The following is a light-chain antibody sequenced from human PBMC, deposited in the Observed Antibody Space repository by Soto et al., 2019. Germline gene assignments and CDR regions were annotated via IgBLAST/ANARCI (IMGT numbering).Light chain of an antibody. V-gene: IGKV3-15*01. CDR3: QQYNNLPIT. Sequence: EIVMTQSPATLSVSPGERATLSCRASQSVSDNLAWYQQKPDQAPRLFIYGASARATGIPPRFSGSGSGTEFTLIFCSLQAEDFSVYDCQQYNNLPITFGQGTLLEIK. J-gene: IGKJ5*01. CDR1: QSVSDN. CDR2: GAS.